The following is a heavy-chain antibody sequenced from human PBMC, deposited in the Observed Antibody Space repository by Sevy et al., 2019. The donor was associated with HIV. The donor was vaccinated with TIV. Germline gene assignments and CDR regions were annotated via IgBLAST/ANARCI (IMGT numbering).Heavy chain of an antibody. CDR1: GFTFSSYA. V-gene: IGHV3-33*01. CDR2: IWHDGSQK. D-gene: IGHD1-26*01. CDR3: ARGRVGATTSYYFDY. J-gene: IGHJ4*02. Sequence: GGSLRLSCAASGFTFSSYAMHWVRQAPGKGLEWVGFIWHDGSQKYYAHSVRGRFTFSRDNSKNTLFLQVRCLRAEDTAVYYCARGRVGATTSYYFDYWGQGTLVTVSS.